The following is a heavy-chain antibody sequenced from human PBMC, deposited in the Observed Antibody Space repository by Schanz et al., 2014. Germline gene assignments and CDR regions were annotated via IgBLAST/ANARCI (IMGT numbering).Heavy chain of an antibody. J-gene: IGHJ3*01. CDR3: VRHHSNYNTSDR. CDR1: GGTPSSYA. CDR2: IIPIVGIP. D-gene: IGHD4-4*01. V-gene: IGHV1-69*04. Sequence: KKPGSSVKVSCTASGGTPSSYATNWVRQAPGQGLEWMGRIIPIVGIPNYAQKFQGRVTITADKSTSTAYMELSSLRSEDTAVYYCVRHHSNYNTSDRRGPGTM.